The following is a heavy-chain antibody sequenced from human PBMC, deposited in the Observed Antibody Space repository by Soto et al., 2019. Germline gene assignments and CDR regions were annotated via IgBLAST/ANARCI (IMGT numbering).Heavy chain of an antibody. CDR3: ARDLVLRLRYFDWLSPDAFDI. Sequence: ASVKVSCKASGYTLTSYYMHWVRQAPGQGLEWMGIINPSGGSTSYAQKFQGRVTMTRDTSTSTVYMELSSLRSEDTAVYYCARDLVLRLRYFDWLSPDAFDIWGQGTMVTVSS. J-gene: IGHJ3*02. CDR1: GYTLTSYY. V-gene: IGHV1-46*01. D-gene: IGHD3-9*01. CDR2: INPSGGST.